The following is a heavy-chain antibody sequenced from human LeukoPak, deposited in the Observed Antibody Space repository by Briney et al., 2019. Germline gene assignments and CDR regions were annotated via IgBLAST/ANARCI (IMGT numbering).Heavy chain of an antibody. Sequence: PSESLSLTCTVSGGSISSSSYYWGWIRQPPGKGLEWIGSIYYSGSTYYNPSLKSRVTISVDTSKNQFSLKLSSVTAADTAVYYCARDVPIRYSYGYDAFDIWGQGTMVTVSS. J-gene: IGHJ3*02. D-gene: IGHD5-18*01. CDR1: GGSISSSSYY. CDR3: ARDVPIRYSYGYDAFDI. CDR2: IYYSGST. V-gene: IGHV4-39*07.